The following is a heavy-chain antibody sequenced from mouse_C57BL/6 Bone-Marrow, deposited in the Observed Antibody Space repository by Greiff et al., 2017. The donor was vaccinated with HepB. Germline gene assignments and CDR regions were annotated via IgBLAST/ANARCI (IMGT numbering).Heavy chain of an antibody. D-gene: IGHD1-1*01. J-gene: IGHJ3*01. CDR2: INPNNGGN. CDR1: GYTFTDYN. Sequence: VQLQQSGPELVKPGASVKIPCKASGYTFTDYNMDWVKQSHGKSLEWIGDINPNNGGNIYNQKFKGKATLTVDKSSSTAYMELRSLTSEDTAVYYCARRDYYGSSYAWFAYWGQGTLVTVSA. V-gene: IGHV1-18*01. CDR3: ARRDYYGSSYAWFAY.